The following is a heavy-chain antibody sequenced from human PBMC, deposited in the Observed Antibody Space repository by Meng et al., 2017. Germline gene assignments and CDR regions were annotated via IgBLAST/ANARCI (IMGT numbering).Heavy chain of an antibody. CDR1: ARCCGGCY. CDR2: NNRSGGT. Sequence: QVHIHHGLEVQVTESETVCVSRAVSARCCGGCYGSTHREPAGKRLEGIGDNNRSGGTHYHPILKSRVTMSVDTSKNQFSLKLISVSAADTAVYYCARAMAVAAHSYCYFDLWGRGTLVTVSS. CDR3: ARAMAVAAHSYCYFDL. V-gene: IGHV4-34*01. D-gene: IGHD6-19*01. J-gene: IGHJ2*01.